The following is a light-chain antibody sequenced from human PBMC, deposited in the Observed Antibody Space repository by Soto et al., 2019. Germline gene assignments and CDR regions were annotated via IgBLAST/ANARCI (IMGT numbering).Light chain of an antibody. CDR2: DAS. J-gene: IGKJ1*01. V-gene: IGKV3-15*01. Sequence: EIEMTQSPATLSLAPGERVTLSCRASESVSTNLAWYQQKAGQAPRLLIYDASKRATGIPARFSGSGSGTEFTLTISSLQSEDSAVYYCQQYNDWTFGQGTKVDIK. CDR3: QQYNDWT. CDR1: ESVSTN.